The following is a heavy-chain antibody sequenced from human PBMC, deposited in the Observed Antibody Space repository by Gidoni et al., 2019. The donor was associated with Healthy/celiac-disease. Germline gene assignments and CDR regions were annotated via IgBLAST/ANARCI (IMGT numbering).Heavy chain of an antibody. J-gene: IGHJ5*02. CDR2: IYQSGRT. Sequence: QVQLQESGPGLVKPSETLSLTCAVSGYSISSGYYWGWIRQPPGEGLGWIGGIYQSGRTYYNPSLKSRVAISVDTSKNQFSLKLSSVTAADTAVYYCARDRGSGSYGVGRRWFDPWGQGTLVTVSS. CDR3: ARDRGSGSYGVGRRWFDP. D-gene: IGHD3-10*01. CDR1: GYSISSGYY. V-gene: IGHV4-38-2*02.